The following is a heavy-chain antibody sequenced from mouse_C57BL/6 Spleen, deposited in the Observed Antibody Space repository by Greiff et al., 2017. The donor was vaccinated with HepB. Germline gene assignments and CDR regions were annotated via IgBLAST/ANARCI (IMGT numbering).Heavy chain of an antibody. CDR2: IYPRDGST. CDR3: AINYYGSRGWYFDV. CDR1: GYTFTSYD. D-gene: IGHD1-1*01. V-gene: IGHV1-85*01. Sequence: QVQLQQSGPELVKPGASVKLSCKASGYTFTSYDINWVKQRPGQGLEWIGWIYPRDGSTKYNEKFKGKATLTVDTSSSTAYMELHSLTSEDSAVYFCAINYYGSRGWYFDVWGTGTTVTVSS. J-gene: IGHJ1*03.